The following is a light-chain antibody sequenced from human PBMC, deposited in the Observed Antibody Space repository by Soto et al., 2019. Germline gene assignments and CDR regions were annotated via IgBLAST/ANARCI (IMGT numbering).Light chain of an antibody. CDR2: DVR. J-gene: IGLJ1*01. Sequence: QSVLTQPASVSGSPGQSIAISCTGTSSDVGAYNYVSWYQQPPGTGPKLMIYDVRNRPSGISDRFSGSKSGNTASLTISGLQTEDEADYYCKSYTTRGTYVFGTGTKVTVL. CDR3: KSYTTRGTYV. CDR1: SSDVGAYNY. V-gene: IGLV2-14*01.